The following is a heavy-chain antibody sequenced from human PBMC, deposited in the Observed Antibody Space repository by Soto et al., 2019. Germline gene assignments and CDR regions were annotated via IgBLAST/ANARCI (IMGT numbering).Heavy chain of an antibody. J-gene: IGHJ6*02. CDR2: ISAYNGNT. V-gene: IGHV1-18*04. CDR3: ARVVAVAGTVGYYYYGMDV. D-gene: IGHD6-19*01. CDR1: GYTFTSYG. Sequence: ASVKVSCKASGYTFTSYGISWVRQAPGQGLEWMGWISAYNGNTNYAQKLQGRVTMTTDTSTSTAYMELRSLRSDDTAVYYCARVVAVAGTVGYYYYGMDVWGHGTTVTVSS.